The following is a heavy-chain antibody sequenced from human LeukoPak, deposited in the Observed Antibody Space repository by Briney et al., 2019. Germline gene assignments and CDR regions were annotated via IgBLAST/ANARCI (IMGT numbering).Heavy chain of an antibody. Sequence: GGSLRLCCAASGFTFSSYSMNWVRQAPGKGLEWVSSISSSSSYIYYADSVKGRFTISRDNAKNSLYLQMNSLRAEDTAVYYCASSDLAAYYYYGMDVWGQGTTVTVSS. V-gene: IGHV3-21*01. J-gene: IGHJ6*02. D-gene: IGHD6-13*01. CDR2: ISSSSSYI. CDR1: GFTFSSYS. CDR3: ASSDLAAYYYYGMDV.